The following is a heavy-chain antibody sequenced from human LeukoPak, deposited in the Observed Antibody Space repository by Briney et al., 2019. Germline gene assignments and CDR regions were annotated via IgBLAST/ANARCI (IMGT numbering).Heavy chain of an antibody. Sequence: GGSPRLSCAASGFTFSDYYMSWIRQAPGKGLEWVSYISSSGSTIYYADSVKGRFTISRDNAKNSLYLQMNSLRAEDTVVYYCARAWELLPIDYWGQGTLVTVSS. CDR2: ISSSGSTI. J-gene: IGHJ4*02. CDR3: ARAWELLPIDY. D-gene: IGHD1-26*01. CDR1: GFTFSDYY. V-gene: IGHV3-11*01.